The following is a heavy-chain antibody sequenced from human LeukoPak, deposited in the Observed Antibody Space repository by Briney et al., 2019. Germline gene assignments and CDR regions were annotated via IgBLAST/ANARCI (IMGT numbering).Heavy chain of an antibody. CDR2: ISSGSSTT. Sequence: PGGSLRLSCAASGFTFSRYSMNWVRQAAGKGLEWVSYISSGSSTTYYADSVKGRFTISRDNAKNSLYLQMNSLRDEDTAVYYCARDGELSSRYWFDPWGQGTLVTVSS. J-gene: IGHJ5*01. CDR3: ARDGELSSRYWFDP. D-gene: IGHD1-7*01. CDR1: GFTFSRYS. V-gene: IGHV3-48*02.